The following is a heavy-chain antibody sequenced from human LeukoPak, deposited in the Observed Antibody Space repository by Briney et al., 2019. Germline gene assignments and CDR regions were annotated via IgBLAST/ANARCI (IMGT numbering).Heavy chain of an antibody. CDR3: ARDLYSSGRGY. V-gene: IGHV3-53*01. CDR1: GFTVSSNY. D-gene: IGHD6-19*01. CDR2: IYSGGST. J-gene: IGHJ4*02. Sequence: PGGSLRLSCAPSGFTVSSNYMSWVRQAPGKGLQWVSVIYSGGSTYYADSVKGRFTISRDNSKNTLYLQMNSLRAEDTAVYYCARDLYSSGRGYWGQGTLVTVSS.